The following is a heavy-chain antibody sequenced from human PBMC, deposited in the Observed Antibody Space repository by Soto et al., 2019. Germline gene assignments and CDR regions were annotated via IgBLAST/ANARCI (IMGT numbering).Heavy chain of an antibody. D-gene: IGHD5-12*01. CDR2: ISHLEST. J-gene: IGHJ4*02. CDR3: ARGGGYDSFDY. V-gene: IGHV4-30-2*06. Sequence: SETLSLTCTVSGASISYGGFSWSWIRQSPGKGLEWIGYISHLESTYFHPSFKSRLTMSIDGTRNQFSLKLSSVTAADMAVYYCARGGGYDSFDYWGQGVLVTVSS. CDR1: GASISYGGFS.